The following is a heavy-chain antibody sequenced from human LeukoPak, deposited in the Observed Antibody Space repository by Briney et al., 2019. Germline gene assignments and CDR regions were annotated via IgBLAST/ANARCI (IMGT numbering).Heavy chain of an antibody. D-gene: IGHD5-24*01. CDR2: INHSGST. CDR1: GGSFSGYY. Sequence: SETLSLTCAVYGGSFSGYYWSWIRQPPGKGLEWIGEINHSGSTNYNPSLKSRVTISVDTSKNQFSLKLSSVTAADTAVYYCARRSPGYNLFLFDYWGQGTLVTVSS. V-gene: IGHV4-34*01. CDR3: ARRSPGYNLFLFDY. J-gene: IGHJ4*02.